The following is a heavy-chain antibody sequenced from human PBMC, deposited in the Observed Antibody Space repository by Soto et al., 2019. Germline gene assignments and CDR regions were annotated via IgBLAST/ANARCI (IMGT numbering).Heavy chain of an antibody. CDR1: GFTFNIYA. CDR3: AREDDYGYRYINYGLDV. D-gene: IGHD4-17*01. Sequence: VGSLRLSCAASGFTFNIYALHWVRQAPGKGLEWVAVISFDGTKKYYSDSVKGRFTISRDNLKNTLYLQMNNLRVEDAALYFCAREDDYGYRYINYGLDVWGQGTTVTVSS. J-gene: IGHJ6*02. V-gene: IGHV3-30-3*01. CDR2: ISFDGTKK.